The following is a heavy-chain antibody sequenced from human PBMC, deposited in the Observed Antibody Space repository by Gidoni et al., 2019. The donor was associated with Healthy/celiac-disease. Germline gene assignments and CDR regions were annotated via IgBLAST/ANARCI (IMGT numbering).Heavy chain of an antibody. CDR2: ISYDGSNK. V-gene: IGHV3-30-3*01. D-gene: IGHD5-18*01. CDR3: ARDKQEIQLWLLRFYFDY. CDR1: GFTFSSYA. J-gene: IGHJ4*02. Sequence: QVQLVESGGGVVQPGRSLRLSCSASGFTFSSYAMHWVRQAPGKGLEWVAVISYDGSNKYYADSVKGRFTISRDNSKNTLYLQMNSLRAEDTAVYYCARDKQEIQLWLLRFYFDYWGQGTLVTVSS.